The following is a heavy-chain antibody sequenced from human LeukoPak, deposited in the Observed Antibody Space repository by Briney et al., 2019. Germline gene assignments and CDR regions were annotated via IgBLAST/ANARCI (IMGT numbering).Heavy chain of an antibody. CDR3: ARILYDSSGYHYYGDYYMDV. D-gene: IGHD3-22*01. Sequence: GGSLRLSCAASGFTFSSYSMNWVRQAPGKGLEWVSSISSSSSYIYYADSVKGRFTISRDNAKNSLYLQMNSLRAEDTAVYYCARILYDSSGYHYYGDYYMDVWGKGTTVTVSS. V-gene: IGHV3-21*01. CDR2: ISSSSSYI. CDR1: GFTFSSYS. J-gene: IGHJ6*03.